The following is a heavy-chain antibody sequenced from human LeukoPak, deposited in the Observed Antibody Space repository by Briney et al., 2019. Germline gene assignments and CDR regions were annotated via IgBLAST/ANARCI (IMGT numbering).Heavy chain of an antibody. CDR1: GFTFSSYS. CDR2: ISSSSSYI. D-gene: IGHD3-22*01. Sequence: GGSLRLSCAASGFTFSSYSMNWVRQAPGKGLEWVSSISSSSSYIYYADSVKGRFTISRDNAKNSLYLQMNSLRAEDTAVYYCARGLLSHYYDSSGYYFSDYWGQGTLVTVSS. CDR3: ARGLLSHYYDSSGYYFSDY. J-gene: IGHJ4*02. V-gene: IGHV3-21*01.